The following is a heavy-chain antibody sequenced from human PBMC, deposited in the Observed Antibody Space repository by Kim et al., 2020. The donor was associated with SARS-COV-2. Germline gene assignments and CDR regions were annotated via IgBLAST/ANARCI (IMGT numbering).Heavy chain of an antibody. V-gene: IGHV4-39*01. Sequence: SETLSLTCTVSGGSISSSSYYWDWIRQPPGKGLEWIGSIYYSGSTYYNPSLKSRVTISVDTSKNQFSLKLSSVTAADTAVYYCARRAFPPTKYSSSSAGVDYWGQGTLVTVSS. CDR2: IYYSGST. CDR1: GGSISSSSYY. J-gene: IGHJ4*02. CDR3: ARRAFPPTKYSSSSAGVDY. D-gene: IGHD6-6*01.